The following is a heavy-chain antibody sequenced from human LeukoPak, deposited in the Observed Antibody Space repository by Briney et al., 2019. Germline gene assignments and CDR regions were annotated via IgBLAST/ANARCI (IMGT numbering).Heavy chain of an antibody. CDR2: INHSGST. J-gene: IGHJ5*02. D-gene: IGHD6-19*01. CDR3: ARVLRYSSGWYWFDP. CDR1: GGSFRGYY. V-gene: IGHV4-34*01. Sequence: SETLSLTCAVYGGSFRGYYWSWIRQPPGKGLEWIGEINHSGSTNYNPSLKSRVTISVDTSKNQFSLKLSSVTAADTAVYYCARVLRYSSGWYWFDPWGQGTLVTVSS.